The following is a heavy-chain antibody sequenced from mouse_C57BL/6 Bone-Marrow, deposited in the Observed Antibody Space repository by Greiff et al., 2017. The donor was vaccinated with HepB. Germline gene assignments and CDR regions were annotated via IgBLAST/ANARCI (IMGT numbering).Heavy chain of an antibody. CDR1: GFSLTSYG. Sequence: VHLVESGPGLVQPSQSLSITCTVSGFSLTSYGVHWVRQSPGKGLEWLGVIWRGGSTDYNAAFMSRLSITKDNSKSQVFFKMNSLQADDTAIYYCATLYGYDWYYFDYWGQGTTLTVSS. J-gene: IGHJ2*01. CDR3: ATLYGYDWYYFDY. CDR2: IWRGGST. V-gene: IGHV2-5*01. D-gene: IGHD2-2*01.